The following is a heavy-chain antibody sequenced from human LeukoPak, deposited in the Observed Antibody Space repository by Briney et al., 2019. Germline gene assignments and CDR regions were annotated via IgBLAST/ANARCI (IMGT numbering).Heavy chain of an antibody. CDR2: IYDSGST. CDR3: ARGPGSVLRYFDWLSSNAFDI. V-gene: IGHV4-59*01. D-gene: IGHD3-9*01. J-gene: IGHJ3*02. Sequence: SETLSLTCTVSGGSIGSYYWSWIRQPPGKGLEWIGYIYDSGSTNYNPSLKSRVTISVDTSKNQFSLKLSSVTAADTAVYYRARGPGSVLRYFDWLSSNAFDIWSQGTMVTVSS. CDR1: GGSIGSYY.